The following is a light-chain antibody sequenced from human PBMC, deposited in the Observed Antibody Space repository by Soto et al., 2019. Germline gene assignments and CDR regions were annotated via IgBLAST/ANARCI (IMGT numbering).Light chain of an antibody. CDR1: QSISTY. CDR2: AAS. J-gene: IGKJ5*01. CDR3: QESYSTPIT. Sequence: DIQMTQSPSSLSASVGDRVIITCRASQSISTYLNWYQQKPGKAPKLLIYAASSLQSGVPSRFRGSGSGTDFTLTISSLQREDVATYYCQESYSTPITFGQGTRLDIK. V-gene: IGKV1-39*01.